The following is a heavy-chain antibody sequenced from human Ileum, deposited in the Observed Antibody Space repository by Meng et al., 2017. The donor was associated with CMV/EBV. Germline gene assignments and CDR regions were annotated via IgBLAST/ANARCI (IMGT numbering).Heavy chain of an antibody. D-gene: IGHD7-27*01. V-gene: IGHV5-51*01. CDR3: AISSGEAFDY. CDR2: MHPRNSET. Sequence: GESLKISCKGSGYTFSNYWIAWVRQMPGKGLEWMGIMHPRNSETRYSPSFQGQVTTSADKSISTAYLQWSSLKASDTAMYYCAISSGEAFDYWGQGTLVTVSS. CDR1: GYTFSNYW. J-gene: IGHJ4*02.